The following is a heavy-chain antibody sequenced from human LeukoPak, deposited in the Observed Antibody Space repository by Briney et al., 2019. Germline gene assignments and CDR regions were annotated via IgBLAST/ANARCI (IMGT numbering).Heavy chain of an antibody. CDR3: ARDRDGGPDY. Sequence: GGSLRLSCAASGFTFSSYSMNWVRQAPGKGLEWVSSISSSSSFIYYADSVKGRFTISRDNAKNSLYLQMNSLRVEDTAVYYCARDRDGGPDYWGQGMLVTVSS. D-gene: IGHD4-23*01. J-gene: IGHJ4*02. CDR2: ISSSSSFI. V-gene: IGHV3-21*01. CDR1: GFTFSSYS.